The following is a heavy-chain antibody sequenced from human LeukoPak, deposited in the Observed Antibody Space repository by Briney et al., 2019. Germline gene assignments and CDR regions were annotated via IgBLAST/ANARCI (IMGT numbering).Heavy chain of an antibody. V-gene: IGHV1-69*01. Sequence: SVKVSCKASGGTFSSYANSWVRQAPGQGLEGMGGIIPIFGTANYAQKFQGRVTITADESTSTAYMELSSLRSEDTAVYYCARDRYFGTGTGDAFDIWGQGTMVTVSS. CDR3: ARDRYFGTGTGDAFDI. J-gene: IGHJ3*02. D-gene: IGHD1-1*01. CDR1: GGTFSSYA. CDR2: IIPIFGTA.